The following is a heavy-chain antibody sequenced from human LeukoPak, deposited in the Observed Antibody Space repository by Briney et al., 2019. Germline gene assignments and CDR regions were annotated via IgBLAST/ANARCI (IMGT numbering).Heavy chain of an antibody. CDR1: GFTFRNFG. Sequence: GRSLRLSCAVSGFTFRNFGMHWVRQAPGKGLEWVTVIRYDGNEKYYADSVKGRFTISRDNAKNSLYLQMNSLRAEDTAVYYCARDAHYDFWSGYYSTWPLGYWGQGTLVTVSS. CDR3: ARDAHYDFWSGYYSTWPLGY. V-gene: IGHV3-33*01. CDR2: IRYDGNEK. D-gene: IGHD3-3*01. J-gene: IGHJ4*02.